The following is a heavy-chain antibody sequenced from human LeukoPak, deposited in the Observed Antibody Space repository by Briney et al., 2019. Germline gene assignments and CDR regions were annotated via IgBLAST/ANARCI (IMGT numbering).Heavy chain of an antibody. D-gene: IGHD6-6*01. V-gene: IGHV3-23*01. CDR1: GFTFSSYA. CDR2: ISGSGGST. Sequence: GGSLRLSCAASGFTFSSYAMSWVRQAPGKGLEWVSAISGSGGSTYYADSGKGRFTISRDNSKNTLYLQMNSLRAEDTAVYYCAKVQIGYSSSSDAFDIWGQGTMVTVSS. J-gene: IGHJ3*02. CDR3: AKVQIGYSSSSDAFDI.